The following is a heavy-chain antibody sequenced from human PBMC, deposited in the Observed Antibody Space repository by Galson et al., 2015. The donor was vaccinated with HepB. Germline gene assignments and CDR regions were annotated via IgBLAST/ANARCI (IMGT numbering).Heavy chain of an antibody. CDR2: ISWNSGSI. J-gene: IGHJ4*02. D-gene: IGHD6-6*01. V-gene: IGHV3-9*01. Sequence: SLRLSCAVSGFIFGDYAMHWVRQAPGKGLEWVSGISWNSGSIGYADSVKGRFTISRDNARNSLYLQMNSLRAEDTAFYYCAKDIRYSSSSGFDYWGQGTLVTVSS. CDR3: AKDIRYSSSSGFDY. CDR1: GFIFGDYA.